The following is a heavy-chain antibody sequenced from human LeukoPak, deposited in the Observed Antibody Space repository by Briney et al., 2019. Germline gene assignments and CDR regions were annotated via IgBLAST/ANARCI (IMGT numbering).Heavy chain of an antibody. CDR2: IYYSGST. CDR1: GGSISGYY. CDR3: ARHGGNCGVDCYFDAFDI. Sequence: SSETLSLTCTVSGGSISGYYWTWIRQPPGKGLEWIGYIYYSGSTKYNPSLKSRVTMSVDTSKNQFSLKLSSVTAADTAVYYCARHGGNCGVDCYFDAFDIWGRGTMVTVSS. D-gene: IGHD2-21*02. V-gene: IGHV4-59*08. J-gene: IGHJ3*02.